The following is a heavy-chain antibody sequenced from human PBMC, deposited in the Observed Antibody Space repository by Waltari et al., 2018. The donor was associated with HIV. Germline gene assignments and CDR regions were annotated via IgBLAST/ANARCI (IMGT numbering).Heavy chain of an antibody. J-gene: IGHJ4*02. V-gene: IGHV3-20*04. CDR3: ARDYGSGSYYNY. CDR1: GFNFDDYG. CDR2: INWNGGST. D-gene: IGHD3-10*01. Sequence: EVQLVESGGGVVRPGGSLGPSCDAPGFNFDDYGMSWVRQAPGKGLEWVSGINWNGGSTGYADSVKGRFTISRDNAKNSLYLQMNSLRAEDTALYYCARDYGSGSYYNYWGQGTLVTVSS.